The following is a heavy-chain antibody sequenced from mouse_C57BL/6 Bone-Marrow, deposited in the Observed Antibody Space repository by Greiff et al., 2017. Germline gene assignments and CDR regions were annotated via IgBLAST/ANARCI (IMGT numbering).Heavy chain of an antibody. CDR1: GFTFNTYA. Sequence: EVQRVESGGGLVQPKGSLKLSCAASGFTFNTYAMHWVRQAPGKGLEWVARIRSKSSNYATYYADSVKDRFTISRDDSQSLLYLQRNKLKTEDTAMYYCVREGVLRRWYFDVWGTGTTVTVSS. V-gene: IGHV10-3*01. CDR2: IRSKSSNYAT. D-gene: IGHD1-2*01. J-gene: IGHJ1*03. CDR3: VREGVLRRWYFDV.